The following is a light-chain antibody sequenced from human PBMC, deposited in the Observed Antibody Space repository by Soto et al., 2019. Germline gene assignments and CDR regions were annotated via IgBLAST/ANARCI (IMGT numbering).Light chain of an antibody. CDR1: QSIGSS. CDR2: GSY. Sequence: EIVLTQSPDTLSLSPGERATLSCRASQSIGSSLAWYQQKPGQALRLLMYGSYHRATGIPARFSGSGSGTDFTLTISSLEPEDFAVYYCQQRTNWPDTFGQGTRLEIK. J-gene: IGKJ5*01. CDR3: QQRTNWPDT. V-gene: IGKV3-11*01.